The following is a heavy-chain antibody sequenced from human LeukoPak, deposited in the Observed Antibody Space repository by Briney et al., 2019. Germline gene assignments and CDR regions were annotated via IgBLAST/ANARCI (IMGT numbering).Heavy chain of an antibody. CDR3: ARFSSIAAAFDY. CDR1: GGSISNYY. D-gene: IGHD6-13*01. V-gene: IGHV4-4*07. J-gene: IGHJ4*02. CDR2: IYTSGTT. Sequence: SETLSLTCTVSGGSISNYYWSWIRQPAGKGLEWIGRIYTSGTTHYNPSLKSRVTMSVDTSKNQFSPNLSSVTAADTAVYYCARFSSIAAAFDYWGLGTLVTVSS.